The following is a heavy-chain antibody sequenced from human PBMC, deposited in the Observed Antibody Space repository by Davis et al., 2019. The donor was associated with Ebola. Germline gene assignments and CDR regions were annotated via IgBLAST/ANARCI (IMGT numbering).Heavy chain of an antibody. CDR3: AKDHAHSSGWYSLPEYFQH. J-gene: IGHJ1*01. CDR1: GFTFSSNT. V-gene: IGHV3-23*01. CDR2: ITGSGSTI. Sequence: PGGSLRLSCAASGFTFSSNTMSWVRQAPGKGLEWVSTITGSGSTIYYADSVKGRFTISRDNSKNTLYLQMNSLRAEDTAVYYCAKDHAHSSGWYSLPEYFQHWGQGTLVTVSS. D-gene: IGHD6-19*01.